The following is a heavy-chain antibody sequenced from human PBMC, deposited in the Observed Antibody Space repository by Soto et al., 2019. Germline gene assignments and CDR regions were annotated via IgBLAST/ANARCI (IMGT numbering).Heavy chain of an antibody. D-gene: IGHD3-10*01. Sequence: SETLALTCTVSGDSSTNYYWAWIRQPPGKGLEWIGYVHSNGNTHHNPSLKSRVTISMDTSKTQFYMNLNSVTAAATAVYYCFRHLRDTHGSCPGLAYWGQGPLDTGS. CDR2: VHSNGNT. V-gene: IGHV4-59*08. CDR3: FRHLRDTHGSCPGLAY. CDR1: GDSSTNYY. J-gene: IGHJ1*01.